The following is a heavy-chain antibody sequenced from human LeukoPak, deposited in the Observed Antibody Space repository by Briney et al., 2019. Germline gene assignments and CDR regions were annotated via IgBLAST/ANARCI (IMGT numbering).Heavy chain of an antibody. CDR2: MNQDGSEK. CDR3: AKERAVGAARRYFDY. Sequence: GGSLRLSCAASGLRFGSYWMNWVRQAPGKGLEWVANMNQDGSEKNYVDSVKGRFTISRDNSKNTLYLQMNSLRAEDTAVYYCAKERAVGAARRYFDYWGQGTLVTVSS. D-gene: IGHD2-15*01. CDR1: GLRFGSYW. J-gene: IGHJ4*02. V-gene: IGHV3-7*03.